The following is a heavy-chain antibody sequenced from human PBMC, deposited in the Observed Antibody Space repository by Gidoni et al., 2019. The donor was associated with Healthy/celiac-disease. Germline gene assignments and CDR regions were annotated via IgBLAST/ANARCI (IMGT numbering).Heavy chain of an antibody. CDR1: GFTFSSYW. J-gene: IGHJ4*02. CDR3: ARGPRDTAMV. D-gene: IGHD5-18*01. V-gene: IGHV3-74*01. Sequence: EVQLVASGGGLLQAGGSLRRPCAAAGFTFSSYWMHWGRQGPGTGLVWVSRINSDGGSTRYADAGKGRFTISRDNAKNTLYLQMNSLRAEDTAVYYCARGPRDTAMVWGQGTLVTVSS. CDR2: INSDGGST.